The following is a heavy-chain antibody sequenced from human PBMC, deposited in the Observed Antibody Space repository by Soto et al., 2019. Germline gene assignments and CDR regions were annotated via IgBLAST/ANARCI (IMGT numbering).Heavy chain of an antibody. D-gene: IGHD1-26*01. Sequence: GGSLRLSCAASGFTFSSYAMSWVRQAPGKGLEWVSAISGSGGSTYYADSVKGRFTISRDNSKNTLYLQMNSLRAEDTAVYYCAKVEGWELQTAANYYYYGMDVWGQGTTVTVSS. CDR3: AKVEGWELQTAANYYYYGMDV. J-gene: IGHJ6*02. V-gene: IGHV3-23*01. CDR1: GFTFSSYA. CDR2: ISGSGGST.